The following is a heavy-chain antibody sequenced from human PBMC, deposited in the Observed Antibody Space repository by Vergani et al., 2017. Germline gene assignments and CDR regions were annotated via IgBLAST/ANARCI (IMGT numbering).Heavy chain of an antibody. D-gene: IGHD3-10*01. CDR1: GFTFSSYS. CDR2: ISRSSSTT. J-gene: IGHJ4*02. Sequence: EVKLVESGGGLVQPGRSLRLSCAASGFTFSSYSMNWVRQAPGKGLEWVSYISRSSSTTYYAHSVKGRFTNSRDNAKNSLYLQMKRLRDEDTAVYYCARDSDGYYGSGSYSFDYWGQGTLVTGSS. V-gene: IGHV3-48*02. CDR3: ARDSDGYYGSGSYSFDY.